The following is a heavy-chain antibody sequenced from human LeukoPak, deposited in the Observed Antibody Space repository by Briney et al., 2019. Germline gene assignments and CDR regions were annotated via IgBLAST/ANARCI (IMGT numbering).Heavy chain of an antibody. CDR3: AKATVTWYYFDY. CDR2: ISSSSSYI. CDR1: GFTFSSYS. V-gene: IGHV3-21*04. J-gene: IGHJ4*02. Sequence: GGSLRLSCAASGFTFSSYSMNWVRQAPGKGLEWVSSISSSSSYIYYADSVKGRFTISRDNSKNTLYLQMNSLRAEDTAVYYCAKATVTWYYFDYWGQGTLVTVSS. D-gene: IGHD4-11*01.